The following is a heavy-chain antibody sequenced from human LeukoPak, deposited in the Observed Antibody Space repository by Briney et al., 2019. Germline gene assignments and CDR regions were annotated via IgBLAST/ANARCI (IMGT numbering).Heavy chain of an antibody. D-gene: IGHD6-6*01. CDR2: INHSGST. CDR1: GGSFSGYY. V-gene: IGHV4-34*01. J-gene: IGHJ6*02. Sequence: PSETLSLTCAVYGGSFSGYYWSWIRQPPGKGLEWIGEINHSGSTNYNPSLRSRVTISVDTSKNQFSLKPSSVTAADTAVYYCARAAARPGYYYYGMDVWGQGTTVTVSS. CDR3: ARAAARPGYYYYGMDV.